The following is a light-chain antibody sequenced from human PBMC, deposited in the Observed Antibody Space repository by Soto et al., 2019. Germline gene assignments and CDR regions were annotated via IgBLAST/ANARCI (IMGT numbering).Light chain of an antibody. V-gene: IGLV2-11*01. CDR2: DVS. J-gene: IGLJ1*01. CDR1: SSDVDGYNY. Sequence: QSVPTQPRSVSGSPGQSVTISCTGTSSDVDGYNYVSWYQQHPGKAPKLMIYDVSERPSGVPNRFSGSKSGNTASLTISGLQAEDEADYYCCSYAGSYTSYVFGTGTKVTVL. CDR3: CSYAGSYTSYV.